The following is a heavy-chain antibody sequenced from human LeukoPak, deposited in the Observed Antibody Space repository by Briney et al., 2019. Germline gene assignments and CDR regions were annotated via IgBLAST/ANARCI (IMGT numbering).Heavy chain of an antibody. Sequence: ASVKVSCKASGGTFSSYAISWVRQAPGQGLEWMGGIIPIFGTANYAQKFQGRVTITADESTSTAYMELSSLRSEDTAVYYCARPDAKTQVLDQLPSFYYYGMDVWGQGTTVTVSS. J-gene: IGHJ6*02. D-gene: IGHD2-2*01. CDR3: ARPDAKTQVLDQLPSFYYYGMDV. V-gene: IGHV1-69*13. CDR1: GGTFSSYA. CDR2: IIPIFGTA.